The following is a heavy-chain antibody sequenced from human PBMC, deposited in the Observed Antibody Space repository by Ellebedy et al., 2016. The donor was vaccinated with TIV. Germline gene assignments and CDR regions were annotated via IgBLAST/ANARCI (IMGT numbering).Heavy chain of an antibody. D-gene: IGHD4-23*01. V-gene: IGHV3-30*18. CDR3: AKETVVRQDWFDP. J-gene: IGHJ5*02. Sequence: GESLKISCAASGFTFTNYWMSWVRQAPGKGLEWVAVISYDGSNKYYADSVKGRFTISRDNSKNTLHLQMNSLRAEDTAVYYCAKETVVRQDWFDPWGQGTLVTVSS. CDR1: GFTFTNYW. CDR2: ISYDGSNK.